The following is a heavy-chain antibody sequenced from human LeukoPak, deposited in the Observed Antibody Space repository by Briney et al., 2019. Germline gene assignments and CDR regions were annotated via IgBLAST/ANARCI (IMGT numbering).Heavy chain of an antibody. CDR2: IKQDGSEK. V-gene: IGHV3-7*01. CDR1: GFTFSIYW. D-gene: IGHD3-10*01. CDR3: ARGSPYFYGTDLDY. Sequence: GGSLRLSCAASGFTFSIYWMTWVRQAPGKGLEWVANIKQDGSEKYYVDSVKGRFTISRDNAKNSLYLQMNSLRAEDTAVYYCARGSPYFYGTDLDYWGQGALVTVSS. J-gene: IGHJ4*02.